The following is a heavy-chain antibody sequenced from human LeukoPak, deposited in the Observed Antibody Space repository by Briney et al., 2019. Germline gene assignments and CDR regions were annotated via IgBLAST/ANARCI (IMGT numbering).Heavy chain of an antibody. J-gene: IGHJ4*02. CDR1: GYTFTGYY. CDR2: INPNSGGT. V-gene: IGHV1-2*02. Sequence: ASVKVSCKASGYTFTGYYMHWVRQAPGQGLEWMGWINPNSGGTSYAQKFQGRVTMTRDMSTSTVYMELSSLRSEDTAVYYCARGYDRWYFDYWGQGTLVTVSS. D-gene: IGHD3-22*01. CDR3: ARGYDRWYFDY.